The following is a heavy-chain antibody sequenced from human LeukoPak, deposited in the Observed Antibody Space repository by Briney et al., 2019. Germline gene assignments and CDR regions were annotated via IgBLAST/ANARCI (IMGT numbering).Heavy chain of an antibody. Sequence: PSETLSLTCTVSGYSISSGYYWGWIRQPPGKGLEWTGRIYDSGSTYYNPSLKSRVTISVDTSKNQFSLKLSSVTAADTAVYYCARETDCSSTSCYTNAFDIWGQGTMVTVSS. D-gene: IGHD2-2*02. CDR3: ARETDCSSTSCYTNAFDI. J-gene: IGHJ3*02. CDR2: IYDSGST. V-gene: IGHV4-38-2*02. CDR1: GYSISSGYY.